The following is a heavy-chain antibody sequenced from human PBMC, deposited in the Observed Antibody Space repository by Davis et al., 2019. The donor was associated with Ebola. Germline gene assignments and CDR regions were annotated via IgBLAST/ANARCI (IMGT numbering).Heavy chain of an antibody. J-gene: IGHJ4*02. CDR2: INAGNGNT. CDR3: ARDEFDY. Sequence: ASVKVSCKASGYTFTSYDINWVRQATGQRLEWMGWINAGNGNTEYSQKFQGRVTITRDTSASTAYMELSSLRSEDTAVYFCARDEFDYWGQGTLVTVSS. CDR1: GYTFTSYD. V-gene: IGHV1-3*01.